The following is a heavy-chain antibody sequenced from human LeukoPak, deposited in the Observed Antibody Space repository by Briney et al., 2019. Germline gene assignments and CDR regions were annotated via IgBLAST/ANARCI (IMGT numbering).Heavy chain of an antibody. D-gene: IGHD3-22*01. Sequence: GGSLRLSCAASGFTFSSYWMSWVRQAPGKGLEWVANIKQDGSEKYYVDSVKGRFTISRDNAKNSLYLQMNSLRAEDMALYYCAKGHEYYYDSSGYYLSYDAFDIWGQGTMVTVSS. CDR2: IKQDGSEK. CDR1: GFTFSSYW. V-gene: IGHV3-7*03. J-gene: IGHJ3*02. CDR3: AKGHEYYYDSSGYYLSYDAFDI.